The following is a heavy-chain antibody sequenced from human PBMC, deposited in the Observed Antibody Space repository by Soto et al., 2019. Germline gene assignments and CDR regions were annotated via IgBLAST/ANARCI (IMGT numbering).Heavy chain of an antibody. Sequence: QVQLQESGPGLVKPSQTLSLTCTVSGDSISRNIYYWTWIRQHPGKGLEWIGYISYSGSTYYNPSLKSRFTMPLDTSKTHFPLSLSSVTAADTALYYWGGGPNHFYFDSGGQGALVTVPS. D-gene: IGHD2-8*01. V-gene: IGHV4-31*06. CDR3: GGGPNHFYFDS. J-gene: IGHJ4*02. CDR2: ISYSGST. CDR1: GDSISRNIYY.